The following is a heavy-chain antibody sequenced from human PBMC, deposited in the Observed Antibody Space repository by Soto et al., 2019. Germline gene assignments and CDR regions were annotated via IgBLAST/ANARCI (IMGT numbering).Heavy chain of an antibody. J-gene: IGHJ4*02. Sequence: QEHLVESGGGVVQPGRSLRLSCAASGSIFSGYGMHWVRQTPGKGLEWVAVIWYDGSNKYYADSVKGRFTISRDNSKNMLYLQMDSLRAEDTAIYYFARDGIGGTAFRGFCDYWGQGTLVTVSS. D-gene: IGHD1-7*01. V-gene: IGHV3-33*01. CDR3: ARDGIGGTAFRGFCDY. CDR2: IWYDGSNK. CDR1: GSIFSGYG.